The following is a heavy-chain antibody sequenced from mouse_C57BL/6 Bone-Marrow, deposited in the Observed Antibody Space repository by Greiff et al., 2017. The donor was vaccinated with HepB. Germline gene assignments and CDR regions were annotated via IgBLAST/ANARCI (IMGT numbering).Heavy chain of an antibody. CDR2: ISSGGSYT. CDR1: GFTFSSYG. D-gene: IGHD2-4*01. J-gene: IGHJ4*01. Sequence: EVKLQESGGDLVKPGGSLKLSCAASGFTFSSYGMSWVRQTPDKRLEWVATISSGGSYTYYPDSVKGRFTISRDNAKNTLYLQMSSLKSEDTAMYYCARPYYDSRGQGTSVTVSS. CDR3: ARPYYDS. V-gene: IGHV5-6*01.